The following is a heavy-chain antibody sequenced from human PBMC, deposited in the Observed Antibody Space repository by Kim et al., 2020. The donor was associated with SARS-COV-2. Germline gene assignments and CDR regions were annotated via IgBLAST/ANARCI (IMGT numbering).Heavy chain of an antibody. CDR2: ISSSSSYI. V-gene: IGHV3-21*01. Sequence: GGSLRLSCAASGFTFSSYSMNWVRQAPGKGLEWVSSISSSSSYIYYADSVKGRFTISRDNAKNSLYLQMNSLRAEDTAVYYCARDKFRYFDWFAWPDYYYYGMDVWGQGTTVTVSS. D-gene: IGHD3-9*01. J-gene: IGHJ6*02. CDR3: ARDKFRYFDWFAWPDYYYYGMDV. CDR1: GFTFSSYS.